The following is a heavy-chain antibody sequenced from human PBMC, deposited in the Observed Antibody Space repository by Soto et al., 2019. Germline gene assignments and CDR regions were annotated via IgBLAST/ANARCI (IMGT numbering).Heavy chain of an antibody. CDR1: GYTFTSYA. Sequence: ASVKVSCKASGYTFTSYAMHWVRQAPGQRLEWMGWISAGNGNTKYSQKFQGRVTITRDTSASTAYMELSSLRSEDTAVYYCAVQPHPLYYGMDVWGQGTTVTVSS. CDR3: AVQPHPLYYGMDV. J-gene: IGHJ6*02. V-gene: IGHV1-3*01. CDR2: ISAGNGNT.